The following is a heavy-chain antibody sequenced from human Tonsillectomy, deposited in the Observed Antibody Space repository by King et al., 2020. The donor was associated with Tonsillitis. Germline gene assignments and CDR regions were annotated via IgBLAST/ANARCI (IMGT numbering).Heavy chain of an antibody. Sequence: QLVQSGAEVKKPGASVKVSCKASGYTFTSYYMHWVRQAPGQGLEWMGIINPSGGSTSYAQKFQGRVTMTRDTSTSTVYMELSSLRSEDTAVYYCARDQSAYDSSSRYYYYYYMDVWGKGTTVTVSS. CDR3: ARDQSAYDSSSRYYYYYYMDV. V-gene: IGHV1-46*03. CDR1: GYTFTSYY. D-gene: IGHD3-22*01. CDR2: INPSGGST. J-gene: IGHJ6*03.